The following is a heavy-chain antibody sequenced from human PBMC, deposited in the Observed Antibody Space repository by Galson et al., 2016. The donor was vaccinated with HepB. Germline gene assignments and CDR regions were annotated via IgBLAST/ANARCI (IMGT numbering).Heavy chain of an antibody. Sequence: SLRLSCAASGFIFSNYAMTWVRQAPGKGLEWVSSISANGRNTYYADSVKGHFSISRDNFKNTLYLVLDSLRAEDTAIYYCASAVRGEHPGFAWGQGTLVTVSS. D-gene: IGHD2-21*01. CDR2: ISANGRNT. CDR1: GFIFSNYA. J-gene: IGHJ1*01. CDR3: ASAVRGEHPGFA. V-gene: IGHV3-23*01.